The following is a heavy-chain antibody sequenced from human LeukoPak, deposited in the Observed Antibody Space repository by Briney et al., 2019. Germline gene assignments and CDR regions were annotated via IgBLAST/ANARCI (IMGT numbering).Heavy chain of an antibody. V-gene: IGHV4-61*02. Sequence: SETLSLTCTVSGGSISSGSYYWSWIRQPAGKGLEWIGRIYTSGSTNSNPSLKSRVTISLDTCKNQFSLKLNSVTAADTAVYYCARSREIPFDPWGQGTLVTVSS. CDR3: ARSREIPFDP. D-gene: IGHD2-21*01. J-gene: IGHJ5*02. CDR1: GGSISSGSYY. CDR2: IYTSGST.